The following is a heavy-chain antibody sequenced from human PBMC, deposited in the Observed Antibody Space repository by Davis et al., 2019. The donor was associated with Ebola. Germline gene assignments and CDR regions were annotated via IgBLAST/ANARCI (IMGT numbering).Heavy chain of an antibody. CDR2: ISGSGST. CDR1: GFTFSTTYG. J-gene: IGHJ4*02. D-gene: IGHD4-17*01. V-gene: IGHV3-23*01. Sequence: GESLKISCAFSGFTFSTTYGLNWVRQAPGKGLDWISDISGSGSTYYADSVKGRFTISRDNSKNTLYLQMNSLRAEDTAVYYCASDGDYGDYVQPFDYWGQGTLVTVSS. CDR3: ASDGDYGDYVQPFDY.